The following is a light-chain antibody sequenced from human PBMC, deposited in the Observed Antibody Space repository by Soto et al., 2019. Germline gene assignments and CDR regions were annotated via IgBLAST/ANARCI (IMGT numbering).Light chain of an antibody. CDR3: ATWDGSLPGEV. CDR2: DNN. Sequence: QSVLTQSPAMSAAPGPQVTISCSGSNSNIGNNYVSWYQQVPGTAPKLLIYDNNKRPSGIPDRFSGSKSGTSGTLDITGLQTGDEADYYCATWDGSLPGEVFGGGTKLTVL. CDR1: NSNIGNNY. V-gene: IGLV1-51*01. J-gene: IGLJ2*01.